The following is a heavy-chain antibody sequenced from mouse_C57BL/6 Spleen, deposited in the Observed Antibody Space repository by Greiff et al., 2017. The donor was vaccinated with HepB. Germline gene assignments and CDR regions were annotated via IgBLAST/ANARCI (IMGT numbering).Heavy chain of an antibody. J-gene: IGHJ4*01. D-gene: IGHD1-1*01. CDR1: GYTFTSYW. CDR2: IDPSDSYP. V-gene: IGHV1-69*01. Sequence: QVQLQQPGAELVMPGASVKLSCKASGYTFTSYWMHWVKQRPGQGLEWIGEIDPSDSYPNYNQKFKGKSTLTVDKSSSTAYMQLSSLTSEDSAVYYCARSYYGSSSLAMDYWGQGTSVTVSS. CDR3: ARSYYGSSSLAMDY.